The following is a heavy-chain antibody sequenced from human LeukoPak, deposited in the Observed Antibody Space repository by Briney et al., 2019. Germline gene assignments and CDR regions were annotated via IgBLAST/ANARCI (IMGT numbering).Heavy chain of an antibody. CDR2: ISAYNGNT. J-gene: IGHJ4*02. D-gene: IGHD3-16*02. CDR3: ARVTITFGGVIAPFDY. V-gene: IGHV1-18*01. Sequence: GASVKVFCKASGYTFTSYGISWVRQAPGQGLEWMGWISAYNGNTNYAQKLQGRVTMTTDTSTSTAYMELRSLRSDDTAVYYCARVTITFGGVIAPFDYWGQGTLVTVSS. CDR1: GYTFTSYG.